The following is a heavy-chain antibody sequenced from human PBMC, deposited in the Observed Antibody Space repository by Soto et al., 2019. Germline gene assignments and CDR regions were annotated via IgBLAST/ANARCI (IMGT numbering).Heavy chain of an antibody. J-gene: IGHJ5*02. CDR2: IYSSGST. CDR3: ASLNLSFDP. V-gene: IGHV4-30-4*01. CDR1: GASISSGDSF. Sequence: TLSLTCTVSGASISSGDSFWSWIRQPPGKGLEWIAYIYSSGSTYYNPSLKRRVAISIDTSKNQFSLNLSSLTAANTAVYYCASLNLSFDPWGQGTLVTV.